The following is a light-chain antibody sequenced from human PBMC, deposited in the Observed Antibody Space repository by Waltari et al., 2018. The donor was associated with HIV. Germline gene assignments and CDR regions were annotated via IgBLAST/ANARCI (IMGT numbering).Light chain of an antibody. CDR1: SSNIGSNY. Sequence: QSVLTQPPSASGTPGQRVTISCSGRSSNIGSNYVYWYKQLPGTAPKLLSLRNNQRPSGVPDRFSGSKSGTSASLAISGLRSEDEADYYCAAWDDSLSGYVVFGGGTKLTVL. J-gene: IGLJ2*01. CDR2: RNN. V-gene: IGLV1-47*01. CDR3: AAWDDSLSGYVV.